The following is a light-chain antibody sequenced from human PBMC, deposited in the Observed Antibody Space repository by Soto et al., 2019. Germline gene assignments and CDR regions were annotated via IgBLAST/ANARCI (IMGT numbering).Light chain of an antibody. J-gene: IGKJ5*01. CDR1: QSVSIH. V-gene: IGKV3-20*01. CDR2: GAS. Sequence: ETVMTQSPGTLSVSLGERATLSCRASQSVSIHLAWYQQKPGQAHRLLIYGASSRATGIQDRFSGSGSGTDFTLTIRRLEPEDFAVYYCKQYGSSSITFGQGTRLEIK. CDR3: KQYGSSSIT.